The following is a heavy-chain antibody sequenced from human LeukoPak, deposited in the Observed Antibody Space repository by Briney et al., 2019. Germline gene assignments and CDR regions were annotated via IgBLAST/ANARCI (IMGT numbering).Heavy chain of an antibody. CDR1: GFRFSTYS. Sequence: GGSLRLSCAASGFRFSTYSMNWVRQAPGKGLQWVSYISSGSSAIYYTDSVKGRFTITRDDAKNSVYLQMNSLRTEDTAVYYCGTGDPRFDYWGQGILVTVSS. J-gene: IGHJ4*02. CDR2: ISSGSSAI. V-gene: IGHV3-48*01. CDR3: GTGDPRFDY. D-gene: IGHD7-27*01.